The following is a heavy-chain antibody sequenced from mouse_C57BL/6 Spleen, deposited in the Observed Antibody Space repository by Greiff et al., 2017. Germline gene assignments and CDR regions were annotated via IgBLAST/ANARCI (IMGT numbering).Heavy chain of an antibody. CDR2: IYPGSGST. V-gene: IGHV1-55*01. Sequence: QVQLQQPGAELVKPGASVKMSCKASGYTFTSYWITWVKQRPGQGLEWIGGIYPGSGSTNYNKKFKSKARLTVDTSSSTAYRKLSSLTSEDSAVYYCAREGGYDDAMDYWGQGTSVTVSS. CDR3: AREGGYDDAMDY. CDR1: GYTFTSYW. J-gene: IGHJ4*01. D-gene: IGHD2-2*01.